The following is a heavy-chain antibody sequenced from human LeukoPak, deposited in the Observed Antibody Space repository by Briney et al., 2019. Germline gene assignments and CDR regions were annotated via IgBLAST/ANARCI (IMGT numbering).Heavy chain of an antibody. CDR3: ARVGPTRSDFDY. CDR2: IFSGGST. CDR1: GFIFSSNY. J-gene: IGHJ4*02. D-gene: IGHD1-26*01. V-gene: IGHV3-53*01. Sequence: GGSLRLSCAASGFIFSSNYMTWVRQAPGKGLEWVSVIFSGGSTYYADSVKGRVTISRDNSKNTLYLQMNNLRGEATAVYYCARVGPTRSDFDYWGQGTLVTVSS.